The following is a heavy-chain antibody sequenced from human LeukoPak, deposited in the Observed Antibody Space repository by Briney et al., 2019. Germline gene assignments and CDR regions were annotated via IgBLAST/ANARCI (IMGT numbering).Heavy chain of an antibody. V-gene: IGHV4-38-2*01. J-gene: IGHJ4*02. CDR1: GYSISSGYY. CDR3: ARRPDGYNSGYLDY. CDR2: IYHSGST. Sequence: SETLSLTCAVSGYSISSGYYWGWIRQPPGKGLEWIGSIYHSGSTYYNPSLKSRVTISVDTSKNQFSLKLSSVIAADTAVYYCARRPDGYNSGYLDYWGQGTLVTVSS. D-gene: IGHD5-24*01.